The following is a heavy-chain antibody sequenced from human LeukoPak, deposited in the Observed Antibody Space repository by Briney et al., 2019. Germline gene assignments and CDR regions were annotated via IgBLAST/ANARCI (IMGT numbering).Heavy chain of an antibody. CDR2: INNDGTST. Sequence: GESLKISCKASGYTVSDYWSGWGRQAPGKGLVWVSHINNDGTSTSYADSVKGRFTISRDNAKNTLYLQMNSLRTEDAAVYYCATYVDTVRYDAFDVWGQGTMVTVSS. CDR3: ATYVDTVRYDAFDV. V-gene: IGHV3-74*01. J-gene: IGHJ3*01. CDR1: GYTVSDYW. D-gene: IGHD5-18*01.